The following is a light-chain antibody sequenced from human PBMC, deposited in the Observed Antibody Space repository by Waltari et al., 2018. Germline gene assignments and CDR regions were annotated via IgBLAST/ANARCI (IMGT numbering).Light chain of an antibody. V-gene: IGKV3-15*01. CDR2: GAS. Sequence: EIVMTQSPATLSVSPGERATLSCRASQSVSSNLAWYQQKPGQAPRLLIYGASTRATGSQARFSGSGSGTEFTLTISSLQSEDFAVYYCQQYNNWPGTFGQGTKVEIK. CDR1: QSVSSN. CDR3: QQYNNWPGT. J-gene: IGKJ1*01.